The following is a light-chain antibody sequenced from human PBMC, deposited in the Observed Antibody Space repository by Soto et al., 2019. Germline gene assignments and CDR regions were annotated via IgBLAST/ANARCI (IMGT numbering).Light chain of an antibody. Sequence: EIVLTQSPGTLSLSPGERATLSCRASQSVSSSYLAWYQQKPGQAPRLLIYGASSRATGIPDRFSGSGSGTDFMLTISRLEPEDVAVYYCQQYGSSVTVGGGTKVDSK. V-gene: IGKV3-20*01. J-gene: IGKJ4*01. CDR1: QSVSSSY. CDR3: QQYGSSVT. CDR2: GAS.